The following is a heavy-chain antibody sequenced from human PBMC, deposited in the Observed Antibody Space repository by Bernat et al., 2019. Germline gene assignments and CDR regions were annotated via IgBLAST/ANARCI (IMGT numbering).Heavy chain of an antibody. CDR3: TSVRWGVDKKYYFDF. D-gene: IGHD3-10*01. V-gene: IGHV3-49*04. CDR2: IRSKAYGGTT. J-gene: IGHJ4*02. CDR1: GFPFGDYA. Sequence: EVQLVESGGGLVQPGRSLRLSCIAPGFPFGDYAMSWVCQAPGKGLERVGFIRSKAYGGTTEYATSLKGRFTISRDDSKNIAYLQMNSLKTEDTAVYYCTSVRWGVDKKYYFDFWGQGTLVTVSS.